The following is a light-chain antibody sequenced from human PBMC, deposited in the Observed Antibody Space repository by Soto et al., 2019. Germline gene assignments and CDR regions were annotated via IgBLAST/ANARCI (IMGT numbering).Light chain of an antibody. CDR1: QAIDQS. Sequence: DIQMTQSPSSLSASVGDRVTITCRSSQAIDQSAAWYQQKPGQVPKLLIYAASTLHSRVPSRFSGSGSGTHFPLTITGLQPEDVATYFCQEHNGVLPVAFGPRTTVDV. CDR3: QEHNGVLPVA. V-gene: IGKV1-27*01. CDR2: AAS. J-gene: IGKJ3*01.